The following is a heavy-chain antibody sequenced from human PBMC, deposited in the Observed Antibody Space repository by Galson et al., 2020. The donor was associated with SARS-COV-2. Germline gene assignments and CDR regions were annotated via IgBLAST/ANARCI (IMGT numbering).Heavy chain of an antibody. Sequence: GESLKISCAASGFTFSSYGMHWVRQAPGKGLEWVAVIWYDGSNKYYADSVKGRFTISRDNSKNTLYLQMNSLRAEDTAVYYCARDDYDSSGYFLGFDYWGQGTLVTVSS. CDR2: IWYDGSNK. J-gene: IGHJ4*02. CDR1: GFTFSSYG. D-gene: IGHD3-22*01. CDR3: ARDDYDSSGYFLGFDY. V-gene: IGHV3-33*01.